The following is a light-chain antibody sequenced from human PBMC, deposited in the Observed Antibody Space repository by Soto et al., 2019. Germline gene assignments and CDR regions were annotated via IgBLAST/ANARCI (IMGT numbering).Light chain of an antibody. Sequence: EIEMTQSPSSLSSSVGDRVTMTCEASQDISNYLNWYQQKPGKAPKLLIYDASNLETGVPSRFSGSGSGTDFTFTISSLQPEDIATYYCQQYDNLPLTFGGGTNVAIK. V-gene: IGKV1-33*01. CDR1: QDISNY. J-gene: IGKJ4*01. CDR3: QQYDNLPLT. CDR2: DAS.